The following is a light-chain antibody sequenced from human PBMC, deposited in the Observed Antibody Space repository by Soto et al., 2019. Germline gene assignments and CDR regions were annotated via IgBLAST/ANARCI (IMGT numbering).Light chain of an antibody. Sequence: QSVLTQPPSASGTPGQRVTIYCSGSSSNIGSNSVHWYQQLPGTAPKLLIYSNSQRPSGVPERISGSKSGTSASLAISGLRSEDEADYYCAAWDDSLSGVVFGGGTKLTVL. CDR2: SNS. CDR3: AAWDDSLSGVV. CDR1: SSNIGSNS. J-gene: IGLJ2*01. V-gene: IGLV1-47*01.